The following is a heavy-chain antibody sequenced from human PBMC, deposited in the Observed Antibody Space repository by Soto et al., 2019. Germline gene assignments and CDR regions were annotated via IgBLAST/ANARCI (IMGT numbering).Heavy chain of an antibody. J-gene: IGHJ4*02. CDR2: ISGSDDST. D-gene: IGHD6-6*01. CDR3: AKRSSSSTFDY. CDR1: GVTFSSYA. Sequence: EAQLLESGGGLVQPGESLRLSCAASGVTFSSYAMSWVRQAPGKGLEWVSVISGSDDSTYYADSVKGRFTISRDNSKNTLYLQMNSLRAEDTAVYYCAKRSSSSTFDYWGQGTLVTVSS. V-gene: IGHV3-23*01.